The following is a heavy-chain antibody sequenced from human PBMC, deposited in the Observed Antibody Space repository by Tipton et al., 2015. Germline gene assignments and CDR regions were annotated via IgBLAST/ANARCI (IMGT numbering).Heavy chain of an antibody. J-gene: IGHJ6*02. V-gene: IGHV4-59*12. CDR1: GGSISSYY. D-gene: IGHD2-21*01. Sequence: TLSLTCTVSGGSISSYYWTWIRQPPGKGLEWIGYVSHTGGTKNNPSLKSRVTISIDTSKNQFSLNLRSVTAADTAVYYCARVGYCGGSCFSGYYGMDVWGRGTTVTVSS. CDR2: VSHTGGT. CDR3: ARVGYCGGSCFSGYYGMDV.